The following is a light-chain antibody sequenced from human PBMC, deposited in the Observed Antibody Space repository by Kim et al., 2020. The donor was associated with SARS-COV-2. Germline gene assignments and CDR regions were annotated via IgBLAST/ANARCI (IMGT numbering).Light chain of an antibody. CDR2: GKN. CDR1: SLRTYY. Sequence: SSELTQDPAVSVALGQTVRITCQGDSLRTYYASWYQQKPGQAPLLVIYGKNDRPSGIPDRFSGSRSGNTASLTITGTQSDDEADYYCNSRDSSADHLVFG. V-gene: IGLV3-19*01. CDR3: NSRDSSADHLV. J-gene: IGLJ2*01.